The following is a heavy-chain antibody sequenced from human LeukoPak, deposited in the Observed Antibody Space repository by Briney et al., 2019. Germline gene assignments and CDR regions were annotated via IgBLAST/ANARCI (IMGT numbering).Heavy chain of an antibody. Sequence: GGSLRLSCAASGFTFNNYAMTWVRQAPGKGLEWVSVINGGGSSYYADSVKGRFTVSRDNSKNTLYLQMNSLRAEDTAVYYCAKDSRYCSSTSCQLFDYWGQGTLVTVSS. CDR2: INGGGSS. V-gene: IGHV3-23*01. CDR3: AKDSRYCSSTSCQLFDY. J-gene: IGHJ4*02. CDR1: GFTFNNYA. D-gene: IGHD2-2*01.